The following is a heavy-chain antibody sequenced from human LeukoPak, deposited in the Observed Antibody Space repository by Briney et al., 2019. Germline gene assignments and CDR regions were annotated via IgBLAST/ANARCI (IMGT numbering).Heavy chain of an antibody. D-gene: IGHD4-17*01. CDR1: GFTFDDYA. J-gene: IGHJ3*02. CDR2: ISWNSGSI. Sequence: QTGGSLRLSRAASGFTFDDYAMHWVRQAPGKGLEWVSGISWNSGSIGYADSVKGRFTISRDNAKNSLYLQMNSLRAEDTALYYCAKDSLFTVTTSGAFDIWGQGTVVTVSS. CDR3: AKDSLFTVTTSGAFDI. V-gene: IGHV3-9*01.